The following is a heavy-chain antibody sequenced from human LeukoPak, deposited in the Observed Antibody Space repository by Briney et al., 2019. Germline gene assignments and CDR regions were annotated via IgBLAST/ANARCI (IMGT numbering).Heavy chain of an antibody. V-gene: IGHV4-39*01. J-gene: IGHJ4*02. CDR3: ARHLGRLGELSLYRKSSFDY. CDR2: IYYSGST. Sequence: SETLSLTCTVSGGSISSSSYYWGWIRQPPGKGLEWIGSIYYSGSTYYNPSLKSRVTISVDTSKNQFSLRLSSVTAADTAVYYCARHLGRLGELSLYRKSSFDYWGQGTLVTVSS. CDR1: GGSISSSSYY. D-gene: IGHD3-16*02.